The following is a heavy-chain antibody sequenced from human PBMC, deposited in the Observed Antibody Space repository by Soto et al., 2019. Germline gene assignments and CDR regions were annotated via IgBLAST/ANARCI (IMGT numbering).Heavy chain of an antibody. CDR1: GFTFSDFA. Sequence: LRLSCAASGFTFSDFAMAWVRQAPGKGLEWVSSAGGSGSGTYYADSVKGRFTISRDNSKNTLFLHMTNLRAGDTALYFCAKGRPGVAAAPDYWGQGTLVTVSS. CDR2: AGGSGSGT. CDR3: AKGRPGVAAAPDY. V-gene: IGHV3-23*01. J-gene: IGHJ4*02. D-gene: IGHD2-21*01.